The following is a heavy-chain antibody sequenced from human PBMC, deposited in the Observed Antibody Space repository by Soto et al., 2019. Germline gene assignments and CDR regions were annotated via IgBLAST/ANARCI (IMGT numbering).Heavy chain of an antibody. J-gene: IGHJ6*02. CDR1: GGSISSYY. V-gene: IGHV4-59*01. CDR3: VRSEGIAVAGNYYYGMGV. CDR2: IYYSGST. Sequence: PSETLSLTCTVSGGSISSYYWSWIRQPPGKGLEWIGYIYYSGSTNYNPSLKSRVTISVDTSKNQFSLKLSSVTAADTAVYYCVRSEGIAVAGNYYYGMGVWGQGTPVTVSS. D-gene: IGHD6-19*01.